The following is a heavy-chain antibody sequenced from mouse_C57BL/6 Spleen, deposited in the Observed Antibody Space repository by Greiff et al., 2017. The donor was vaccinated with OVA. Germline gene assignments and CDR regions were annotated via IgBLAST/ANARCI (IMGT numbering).Heavy chain of an antibody. V-gene: IGHV1-82*01. CDR1: GYAFSSSW. Sequence: QVQLQQSGPELVKPGASVKISCKASGYAFSSSWMNWVKQRPGKGLEWIGRIYPGDGDTTYNGKFKGKATLTAAKSSSTADMQLSSLTSEDSAVYFCARSLGAMDYWGQGTAVTVSS. CDR2: IYPGDGDT. J-gene: IGHJ4*01. CDR3: ARSLGAMDY. D-gene: IGHD3-3*01.